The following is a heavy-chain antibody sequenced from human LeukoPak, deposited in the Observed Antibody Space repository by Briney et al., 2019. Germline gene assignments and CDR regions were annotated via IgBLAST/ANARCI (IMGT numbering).Heavy chain of an antibody. CDR2: IWYDGSKK. D-gene: IGHD6-13*01. V-gene: IGHV3-33*01. CDR1: GFTFSSYG. Sequence: TGGSLRLSCAASGFTFSSYGMHWVRQAPGKGLEWVAGIWYDGSKKCYADSLKGRLTISRDNSYNTLFLQMNSLGAEDTAIYYCAREIWIGQPQLFDYWGQGTLVTVSS. J-gene: IGHJ4*02. CDR3: AREIWIGQPQLFDY.